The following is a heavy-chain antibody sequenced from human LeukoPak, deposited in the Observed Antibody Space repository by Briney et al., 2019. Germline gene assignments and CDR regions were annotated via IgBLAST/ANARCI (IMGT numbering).Heavy chain of an antibody. D-gene: IGHD2-2*02. V-gene: IGHV3-30*03. CDR2: ISYDGSNK. CDR1: GFTFSSYG. Sequence: GGSLRLPCAASGFTFSSYGMHWVRQAPGKGLEWVAVISYDGSNKYCADSVKGRFTTSRDNSKNTLYLQMNSLRAEDTAVYYCARDPGGVYCSSTSCYKFDYWGQGTLVTVSS. J-gene: IGHJ4*02. CDR3: ARDPGGVYCSSTSCYKFDY.